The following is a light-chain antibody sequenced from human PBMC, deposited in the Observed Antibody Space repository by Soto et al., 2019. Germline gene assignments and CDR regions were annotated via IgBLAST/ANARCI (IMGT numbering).Light chain of an antibody. V-gene: IGKV3-15*01. CDR3: QQYNNWPRI. CDR1: QSVGSN. J-gene: IGKJ2*01. Sequence: EIVMTQSPATLSVSLGERATLSCRASQSVGSNLAWYQQKPGQAPRLLIYGASSRATGIPARLGGSGSGTEFTLTISSLQSEDFAVYYCQQYNNWPRIFGQGTKLEIK. CDR2: GAS.